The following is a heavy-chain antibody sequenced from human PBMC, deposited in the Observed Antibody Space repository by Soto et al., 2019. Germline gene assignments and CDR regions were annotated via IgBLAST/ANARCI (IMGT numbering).Heavy chain of an antibody. Sequence: SETLSLTCGVYGGSFRNYYWIWVRQPPGKGLEWIGEVNHSGEATYNTSLQSRLTISLDTSNNQFSLKMTSVTAADTAMYFCTRAARFPRTWLDRWGQGTRVTVSS. J-gene: IGHJ5*02. CDR3: TRAARFPRTWLDR. D-gene: IGHD6-25*01. CDR2: VNHSGEA. V-gene: IGHV4-34*01. CDR1: GGSFRNYY.